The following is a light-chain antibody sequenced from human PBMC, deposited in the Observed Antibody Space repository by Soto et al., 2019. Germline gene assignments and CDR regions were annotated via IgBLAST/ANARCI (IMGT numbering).Light chain of an antibody. V-gene: IGKV1-39*01. CDR3: QQSYRTPLT. J-gene: IGKJ4*01. CDR1: QSISSY. CDR2: VAS. Sequence: DIQMTQSPSSMSASVGDRVTITCRASQSISSYLNWYQQKPGQAPKLLIYVASSLHTGVPSRFSGSGSGTGFTLTISSLQPEDFATYYCQQSYRTPLTFGGGTKV.